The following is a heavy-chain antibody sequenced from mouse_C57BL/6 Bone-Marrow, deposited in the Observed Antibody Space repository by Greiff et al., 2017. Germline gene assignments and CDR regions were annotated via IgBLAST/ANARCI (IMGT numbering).Heavy chain of an antibody. CDR2: IYPGSGST. CDR1: GYTFTSYW. Sequence: VQLQQPGAELVKPGASVKMSCKASGYTFTSYWITWVKQRPGQGLEWIGDIYPGSGSTNYNEKFKSKATLTVDTSSSTAYMQLSSLTSEVSAVYYCAREKGLTTVVLDYWGQGTTLTVAS. J-gene: IGHJ2*01. CDR3: AREKGLTTVVLDY. D-gene: IGHD1-1*01. V-gene: IGHV1-55*01.